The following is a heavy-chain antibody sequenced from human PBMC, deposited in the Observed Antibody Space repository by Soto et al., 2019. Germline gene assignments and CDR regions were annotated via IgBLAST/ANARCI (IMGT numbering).Heavy chain of an antibody. V-gene: IGHV3-30-3*01. CDR2: ISYDGSNK. Sequence: PGGSLRLSCAASGFTFINYAMHWARQAPGKGLEWVAVISYDGSNKYYADSVKGRFTISRDNSKNTMYLQMNSLSAEDTAVYHCARDQVKGTMTILWGQGTLVTVSS. CDR3: ARDQVKGTMTIL. CDR1: GFTFINYA. J-gene: IGHJ4*02. D-gene: IGHD4-17*01.